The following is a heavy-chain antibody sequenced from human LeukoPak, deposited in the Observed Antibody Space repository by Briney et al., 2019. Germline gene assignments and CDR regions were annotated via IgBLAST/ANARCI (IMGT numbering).Heavy chain of an antibody. J-gene: IGHJ4*02. V-gene: IGHV4-59*11. CDR1: GGSISSHY. Sequence: SETLSLTCAVSGGSISSHYWSWIRQPPGKGLEWIGYIYYSGSTNYNPSLKSRVTISVDTSENQFSLKLSSVTAADTAVYYCARLARKGPNDYWGQGTLVTVSS. CDR2: IYYSGST. CDR3: ARLARKGPNDY.